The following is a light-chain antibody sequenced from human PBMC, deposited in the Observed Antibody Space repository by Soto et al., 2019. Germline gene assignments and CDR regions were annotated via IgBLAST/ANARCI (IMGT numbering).Light chain of an antibody. CDR1: QSVFKY. V-gene: IGKV1-39*01. CDR3: QQSYVSPWT. J-gene: IGKJ1*01. Sequence: DIQMTQSPSSLSASVGDRVTISCRSSQSVFKYLNWYRQRPGKAPNLLVYEATSLETGVSSRFSGSGSGKDFTLTISSLQPADFATYYCQQSYVSPWTFGQGTKVEI. CDR2: EAT.